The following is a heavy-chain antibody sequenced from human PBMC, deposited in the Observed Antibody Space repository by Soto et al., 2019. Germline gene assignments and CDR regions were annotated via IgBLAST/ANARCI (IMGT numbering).Heavy chain of an antibody. J-gene: IGHJ4*02. V-gene: IGHV3-30-3*01. CDR2: ISYDGSNK. D-gene: IGHD4-4*01. CDR3: ARGNDYSNHHFDY. Sequence: RRLSCAASGFTFSSYAMHWVRQAPGKGLEWVAVISYDGSNKYYADSVKGRFTISRDNSKNTLYLQMNSLRAEDTAVYYCARGNDYSNHHFDYWGQGTLVTVSS. CDR1: GFTFSSYA.